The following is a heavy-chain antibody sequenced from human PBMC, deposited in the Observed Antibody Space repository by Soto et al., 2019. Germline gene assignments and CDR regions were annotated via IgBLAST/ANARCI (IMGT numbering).Heavy chain of an antibody. V-gene: IGHV4-59*08. J-gene: IGHJ4*02. CDR1: GGSISSYY. CDR3: ATLLPPHLYDSSGYPFHY. D-gene: IGHD3-22*01. Sequence: QVQLQESGPGLVKPSETLSLTCTVSGGSISSYYWSWIRQPPGKGLEWIGYIYYNGSTNYHPPLNLPVPLSVAPSNHPSSLHLPSLTAAATSVYSCATLLPPHLYDSSGYPFHYWRQGTLVTVSS. CDR2: IYYNGST.